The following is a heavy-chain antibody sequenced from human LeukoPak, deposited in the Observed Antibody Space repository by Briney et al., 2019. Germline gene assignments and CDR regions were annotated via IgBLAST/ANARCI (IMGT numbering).Heavy chain of an antibody. J-gene: IGHJ4*02. V-gene: IGHV1-2*02. Sequence: GASVKVSCKASGYTFTGYYMHWVRQAPGQGLEWMGWINPNSGGTNYAQKFQGRVTMTRDTSISTAYMELSRLRSDGTAVYYCAREESSGWYYWGQGTLVTVSS. D-gene: IGHD6-19*01. CDR2: INPNSGGT. CDR1: GYTFTGYY. CDR3: AREESSGWYY.